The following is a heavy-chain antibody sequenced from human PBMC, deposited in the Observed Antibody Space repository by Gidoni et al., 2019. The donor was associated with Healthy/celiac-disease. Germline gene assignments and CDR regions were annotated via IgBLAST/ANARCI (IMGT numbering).Heavy chain of an antibody. V-gene: IGHV4-59*01. Sequence: QVQLQESGPGLVKPSETLSLTCTVSGGSISSYYWSWIRQPPGKGMEWIGYIYYSGGTNYNPSLKSRVTISVDTSKNQFSLKLSSVTAADTAVYYCARGALGSYGPNYWGQGTLVTVSS. J-gene: IGHJ4*02. D-gene: IGHD1-26*01. CDR3: ARGALGSYGPNY. CDR2: IYYSGGT. CDR1: GGSISSYY.